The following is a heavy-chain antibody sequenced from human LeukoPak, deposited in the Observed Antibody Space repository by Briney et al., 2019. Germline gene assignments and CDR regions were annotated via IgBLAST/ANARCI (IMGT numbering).Heavy chain of an antibody. D-gene: IGHD6-13*01. J-gene: IGHJ4*02. Sequence: PSQTLSLTCTVSGGSISSGSYYWSWIRQPAGKGLEWIGYIYYSGSTNYNPSLKSRVTISVDTSKNQFSLKLSSVTAADTAVYYCARARIAAGDFDYWGQGTLVTVSS. CDR1: GGSISSGSYY. CDR3: ARARIAAGDFDY. V-gene: IGHV4-61*10. CDR2: IYYSGST.